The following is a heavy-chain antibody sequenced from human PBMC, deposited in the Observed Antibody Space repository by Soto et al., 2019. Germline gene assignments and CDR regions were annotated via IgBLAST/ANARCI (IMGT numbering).Heavy chain of an antibody. J-gene: IGHJ6*02. CDR3: ARDQGYYGSGGFIHYGMDV. D-gene: IGHD3-10*01. Sequence: GGSLRLSCAASGFTFSSYGMHWVRQAPGKGLDWVAVIWYDGSNKYYADSVKGRFTISRDNSKNTLYLQMNSLRAEDTAVYYCARDQGYYGSGGFIHYGMDVWGQGTTVTVSS. CDR1: GFTFSSYG. V-gene: IGHV3-33*01. CDR2: IWYDGSNK.